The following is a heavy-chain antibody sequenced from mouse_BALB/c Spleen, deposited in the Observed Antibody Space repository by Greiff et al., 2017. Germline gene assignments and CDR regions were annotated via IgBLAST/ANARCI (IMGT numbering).Heavy chain of an antibody. V-gene: IGHV1-15*01. CDR3: TMFWERAY. Sequence: VKLMESGAELVRPGASVTLSCKASGYTFTDYEMHWVKQTPVHGLEWIGAIDPETGGTAYNQKFKGKATLTADKSSSTAYMELRSLTSEDSAVYYCTMFWERAYWGQGTLVTVSA. CDR2: IDPETGGT. D-gene: IGHD4-1*01. CDR1: GYTFTDYE. J-gene: IGHJ3*01.